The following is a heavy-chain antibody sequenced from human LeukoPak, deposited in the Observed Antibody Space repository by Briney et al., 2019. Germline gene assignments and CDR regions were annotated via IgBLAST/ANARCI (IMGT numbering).Heavy chain of an antibody. J-gene: IGHJ4*02. CDR1: GASISSSGYY. CDR2: IYYSGIT. D-gene: IGHD3-10*01. Sequence: SSETLSLTCTVSGASISSSGYYWGWVRQPPGKGLEWIGSIYYSGITYYNPSLKSRVIISADTSKNQFSLKLNSVTAADTAVYYCARHPLSVVRGVSFGNFDYWGQGTLVTVSS. V-gene: IGHV4-39*01. CDR3: ARHPLSVVRGVSFGNFDY.